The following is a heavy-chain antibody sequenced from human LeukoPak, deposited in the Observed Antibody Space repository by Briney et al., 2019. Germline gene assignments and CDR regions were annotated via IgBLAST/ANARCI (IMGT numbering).Heavy chain of an antibody. CDR1: GLTFSSYA. CDR3: AKSYGGNVRDTFDI. Sequence: GGSLRLSCAASGLTFSSYAMFWVRQAPGKGLEWVSSLTGTGGSTYYADSVKGRFTISRDNSKNTLYLQMTSLRAEDTAVYYCAKSYGGNVRDTFDIWGQGTMVTVSS. D-gene: IGHD4-23*01. V-gene: IGHV3-23*01. CDR2: LTGTGGST. J-gene: IGHJ3*02.